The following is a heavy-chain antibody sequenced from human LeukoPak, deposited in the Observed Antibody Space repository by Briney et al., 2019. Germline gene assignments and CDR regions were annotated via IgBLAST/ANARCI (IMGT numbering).Heavy chain of an antibody. CDR1: GFTFISYS. Sequence: GGSLRLSCAASGFTFISYSVKWVRQARGKGLEWVSSISSSSSYIYYADSVKGRFTISRDNAKNSLYLQMNSLRAEDTAVYYCAREVYSSGSYDYWGQGTLVTVSS. V-gene: IGHV3-21*01. CDR3: AREVYSSGSYDY. D-gene: IGHD3-22*01. J-gene: IGHJ4*02. CDR2: ISSSSSYI.